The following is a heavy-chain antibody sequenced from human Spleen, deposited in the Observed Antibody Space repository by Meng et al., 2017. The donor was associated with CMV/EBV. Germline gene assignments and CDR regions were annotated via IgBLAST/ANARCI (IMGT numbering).Heavy chain of an antibody. CDR1: GYTFTSYG. Sequence: ASVKVSCKASGYTFTSYGISWVRQAPGQGLEWMGWISAYNGNTNYAQKLQGRVTMTTDTSKSTAYMELRSLRSDDTAVYYCARGLSRVFGVVIRFYGMDVWGQGTTVTVSS. CDR3: ARGLSRVFGVVIRFYGMDV. V-gene: IGHV1-18*01. CDR2: ISAYNGNT. J-gene: IGHJ6*02. D-gene: IGHD3-3*01.